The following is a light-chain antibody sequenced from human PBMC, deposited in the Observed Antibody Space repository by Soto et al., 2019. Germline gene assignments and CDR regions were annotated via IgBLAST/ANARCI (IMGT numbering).Light chain of an antibody. CDR3: QHYGTTPLT. Sequence: EVVMTQSPDTLSVSPGERATLSCRASKSVGSNLAWYQQKPGQAPRLLIYGASSRATGIPDRFSGSGSGTDFTLTIDRLEPEDFAVYHCQHYGTTPLTFGGGTKVDIK. CDR2: GAS. CDR1: KSVGSN. J-gene: IGKJ4*01. V-gene: IGKV3-20*01.